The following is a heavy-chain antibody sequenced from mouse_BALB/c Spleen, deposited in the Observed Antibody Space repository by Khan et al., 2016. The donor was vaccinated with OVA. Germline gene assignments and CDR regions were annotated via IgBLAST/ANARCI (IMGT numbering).Heavy chain of an antibody. CDR1: GYSITSGYG. Sequence: VQLKESGPGLVKPSQSLSLTCTVTGYSITSGYGWNWIRQFPGNKLEWMGYISYSGSTNYNPSLKSQISITRDTSKNQFFLQLNSVTTEDTATDDCARTARIKYWGQGTTLTVSS. J-gene: IGHJ2*01. V-gene: IGHV3-2*02. CDR3: ARTARIKY. CDR2: ISYSGST. D-gene: IGHD1-2*01.